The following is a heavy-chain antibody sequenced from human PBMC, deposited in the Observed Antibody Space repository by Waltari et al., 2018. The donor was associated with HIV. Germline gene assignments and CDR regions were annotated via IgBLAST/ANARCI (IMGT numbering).Heavy chain of an antibody. CDR2: FYSGEST. CDR1: GVPPTTSQYY. Sequence: QLQESGPGLVKPSETLSITCSVSGVPPTTSQYYWAWVRQSPGKGLEWMATFYSGESTYSNPPRRSRLNISIDTSRNRVSLNVTSVTAADTGVYYCSRHPCPFVHYFNLGGRGALVAISS. V-gene: IGHV4-39*01. J-gene: IGHJ2*01. CDR3: SRHPCPFVHYFNL. D-gene: IGHD3-10*01.